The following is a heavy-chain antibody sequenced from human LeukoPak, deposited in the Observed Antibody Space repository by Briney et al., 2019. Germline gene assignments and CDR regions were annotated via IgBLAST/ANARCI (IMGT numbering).Heavy chain of an antibody. V-gene: IGHV3-21*01. CDR2: ISSGTSYI. J-gene: IGHJ4*02. CDR1: GFTFNTYT. Sequence: GGSLRLSCAASGFTFNTYTMNWVRQAPGKGLEWVSSISSGTSYIYYADSVKGRFTISRDNAKNSLYLQMNSLRAEDTAVYYCARARLVATTEPFDYWGQGTLVTVSS. CDR3: ARARLVATTEPFDY. D-gene: IGHD5-12*01.